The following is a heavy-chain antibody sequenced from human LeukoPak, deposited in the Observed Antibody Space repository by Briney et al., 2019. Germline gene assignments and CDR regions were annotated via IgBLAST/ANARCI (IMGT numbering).Heavy chain of an antibody. CDR1: GFVFANYW. D-gene: IGHD5-24*01. J-gene: IGHJ4*02. CDR3: ARETPRRGETRDGYR. CDR2: IKEDGSET. Sequence: GGSLRLSCAASGFVFANYWMSWVRQAPGKGLECLANIKEDGSETYYADSVKGRFTISRDNPKNLLFLQINSLRVEDTAVYYCARETPRRGETRDGYRWGQGTLVTVSS. V-gene: IGHV3-7*01.